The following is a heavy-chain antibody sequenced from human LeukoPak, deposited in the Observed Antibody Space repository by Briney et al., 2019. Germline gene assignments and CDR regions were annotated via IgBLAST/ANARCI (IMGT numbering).Heavy chain of an antibody. Sequence: GESLKISCQGSGYSFNTYWVGWVRQMPGKGLEWMGIIYPADSDTRYSPSFQGQVTISADKSINTAYLQWRTLKASDSAIYYCARDLDVDTAVFHYYFDFWGQGTLVTVSS. V-gene: IGHV5-51*01. CDR2: IYPADSDT. D-gene: IGHD5-18*01. J-gene: IGHJ4*02. CDR1: GYSFNTYW. CDR3: ARDLDVDTAVFHYYFDF.